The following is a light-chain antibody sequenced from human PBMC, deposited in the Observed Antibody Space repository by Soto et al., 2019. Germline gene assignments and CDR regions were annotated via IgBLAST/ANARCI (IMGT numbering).Light chain of an antibody. CDR1: QGIRND. CDR3: LQHNNYPRT. J-gene: IGKJ1*01. CDR2: AAS. V-gene: IGKV1-17*01. Sequence: DIQMTQSPSSLSAAVGDRVTITCRASQGIRNDLNWYQQKPGKAPKRLIYAASSLQSGVPSRFSGSGSGTEFTLTISSLQPEDFATYYCLQHNNYPRTFGQGTKVEIK.